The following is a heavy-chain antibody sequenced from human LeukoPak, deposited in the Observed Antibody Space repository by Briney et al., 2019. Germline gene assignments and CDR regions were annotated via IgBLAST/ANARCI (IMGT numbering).Heavy chain of an antibody. V-gene: IGHV4-59*01. Sequence: SETLSLTCTVSGGSISSYYWSWIRQPPGKGLEWIGYIYYSGSTNYNPSLKSRVTISVDTSKNQFSLKLSSVTAADTAVYYCARGGSSWYDFDFWGQGTLVTVSS. CDR1: GGSISSYY. CDR2: IYYSGST. D-gene: IGHD6-13*01. J-gene: IGHJ4*02. CDR3: ARGGSSWYDFDF.